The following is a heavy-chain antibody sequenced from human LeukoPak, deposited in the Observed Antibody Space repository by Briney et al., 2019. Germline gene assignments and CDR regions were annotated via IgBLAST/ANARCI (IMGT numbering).Heavy chain of an antibody. J-gene: IGHJ3*02. CDR2: IYTSGST. Sequence: SETMSLTCTVSGSISSYYWSWIRQPPGKGLEWIGYIYTSGSTNYNPSLKSRVTISVDTSKNQFSLDLSSVAAADTAVYYCARQKCTSTSCLTKNAFDIWGQGTMVTVSS. V-gene: IGHV4-4*09. CDR1: GSISSYY. D-gene: IGHD2-2*01. CDR3: ARQKCTSTSCLTKNAFDI.